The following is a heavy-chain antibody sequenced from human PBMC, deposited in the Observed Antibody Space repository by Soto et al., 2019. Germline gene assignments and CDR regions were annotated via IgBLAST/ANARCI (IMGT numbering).Heavy chain of an antibody. D-gene: IGHD3-3*01. CDR2: ISSSSSYI. J-gene: IGHJ4*02. CDR3: ARDVFSPSVYYDFWSGYYTSYFDY. CDR1: GFTFSSYS. V-gene: IGHV3-21*01. Sequence: GGSLRLSCAASGFTFSSYSMNWVRQAPGKGLEWVSSISSSSSYIYYADSVKGRFTISRDNAKNSLYLQMNSLRAEDTAVYYCARDVFSPSVYYDFWSGYYTSYFDYWGQGTLVTVSS.